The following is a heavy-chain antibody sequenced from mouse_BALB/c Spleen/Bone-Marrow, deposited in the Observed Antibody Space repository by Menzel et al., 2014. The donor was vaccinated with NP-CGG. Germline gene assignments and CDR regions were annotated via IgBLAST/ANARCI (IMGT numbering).Heavy chain of an antibody. CDR3: ARGGIYDGYSY. CDR1: GYTFTNYW. V-gene: IGHV1-7*01. J-gene: IGHJ3*01. Sequence: VQLQQSGAELAKPRASVKMSCKASGYTFTNYWMHWVKQRPGQGLEWIGYIDPSTGYTEYNQKFKDKATLTADKSSSTAYTQLSSLTSEDSAVYYCARGGIYDGYSYWGQGTLVTVSA. CDR2: IDPSTGYT. D-gene: IGHD2-3*01.